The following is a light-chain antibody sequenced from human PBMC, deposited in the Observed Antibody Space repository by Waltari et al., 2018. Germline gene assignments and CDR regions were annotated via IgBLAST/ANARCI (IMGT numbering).Light chain of an antibody. CDR2: LNSDGTY. J-gene: IGLJ1*01. V-gene: IGLV4-69*01. CDR3: QAWGTGIV. CDR1: SGHSPYA. Sequence: QLVLTQSPSASASLGASVKLTCTLSSGHSPYALAWHQQQPEKGPRYLMKLNSDGTYTKGDGIPDRFSGSSSGAERYLTISSLQSEDAADYYCQAWGTGIVFGTGTKVTVL.